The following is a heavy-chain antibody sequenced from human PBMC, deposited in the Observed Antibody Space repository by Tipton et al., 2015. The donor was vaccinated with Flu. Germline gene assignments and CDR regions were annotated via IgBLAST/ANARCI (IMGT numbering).Heavy chain of an antibody. D-gene: IGHD4-11*01. CDR3: ARRDFSNYVSEPKNWFDF. V-gene: IGHV4-61*02. CDR2: IYTNGNT. CDR1: GDSIGSDYF. J-gene: IGHJ5*01. Sequence: TLSLTCSVSGDSIGSDYFWGWIRQPAGEGLEWIGRIYTNGNTNYKASLKSRVTISIDRSRNQFSLRLTSVTAADTAVYFCARRDFSNYVSEPKNWFDFWGQGSLVNVSS.